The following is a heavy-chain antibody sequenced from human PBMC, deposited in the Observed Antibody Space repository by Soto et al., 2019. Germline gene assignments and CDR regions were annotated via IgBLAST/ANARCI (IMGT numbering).Heavy chain of an antibody. CDR3: ARGQEGVVATH. D-gene: IGHD5-12*01. CDR1: GGSLSGYY. J-gene: IGHJ4*02. Sequence: QVQLQQWGAGLLKPSETLSLNCAVTGGSLSGYYWSWIRQPPGKGLEWIGEVKDGGHTNYSPSLRCRVTISSDTSNNQFSRGLTYVTAADTGVYYCARGQEGVVATHWDQGSLVTVSS. CDR2: VKDGGHT. V-gene: IGHV4-34*01.